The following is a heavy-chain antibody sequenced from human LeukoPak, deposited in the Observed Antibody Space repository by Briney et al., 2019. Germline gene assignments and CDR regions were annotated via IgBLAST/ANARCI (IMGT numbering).Heavy chain of an antibody. CDR1: GFTFSTYA. D-gene: IGHD1-1*01. CDR3: AKDWGSTGTAPLDY. J-gene: IGHJ4*02. CDR2: ISGSGGST. Sequence: GVSLRLSCAASGFTFSTYAMSWVRQAPGKGLEWVSAISGSGGSTYYADSVKGRFTISRDNSKNTLYLQMNSLRAEDTAVYYCAKDWGSTGTAPLDYWGQGTLVTVSS. V-gene: IGHV3-23*01.